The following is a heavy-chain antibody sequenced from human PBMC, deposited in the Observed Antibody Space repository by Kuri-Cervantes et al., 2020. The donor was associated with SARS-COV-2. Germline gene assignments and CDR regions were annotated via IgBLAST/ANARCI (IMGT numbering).Heavy chain of an antibody. D-gene: IGHD6-19*01. Sequence: SETLSLTCAVYGGSFSGYYWSWIRQPPGKGLEWIGEINHSGSTNYNPSLKSRVTISVDTSKNQFSLKLSSVTAADTAVYYCAKDRVIQWLVGCCFDPWGQGTLVTVSS. CDR1: GGSFSGYY. CDR3: AKDRVIQWLVGCCFDP. J-gene: IGHJ5*02. V-gene: IGHV4-34*01. CDR2: INHSGST.